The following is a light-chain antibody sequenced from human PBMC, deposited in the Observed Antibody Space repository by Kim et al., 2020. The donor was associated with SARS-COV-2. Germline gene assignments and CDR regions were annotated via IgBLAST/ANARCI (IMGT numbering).Light chain of an antibody. Sequence: LPPGERATPSCRASQSVSSSYLAWYQQKPGQAPRLLIYGASSRATGIPDRFSGSGSGTDFTLTISRLEPEDFAVYYCQQYGSSLYTFGQGTKLEI. CDR3: QQYGSSLYT. CDR1: QSVSSSY. J-gene: IGKJ2*01. CDR2: GAS. V-gene: IGKV3-20*01.